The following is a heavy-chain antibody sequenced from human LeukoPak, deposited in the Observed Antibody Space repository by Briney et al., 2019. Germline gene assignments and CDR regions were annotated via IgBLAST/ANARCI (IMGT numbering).Heavy chain of an antibody. CDR3: ARGGHYYYDSSGSLDY. CDR1: GYSISSGYY. D-gene: IGHD3-22*01. V-gene: IGHV4-38-2*02. J-gene: IGHJ4*02. Sequence: PSETLSLTCTVSGYSISSGYYWGWIRQPPGKGLEWIGSIYTSGSTNYNPSLKSRVTISVDTSKNQLSLKLSSVTATDTAVYYCARGGHYYYDSSGSLDYWGQGTLVTVSS. CDR2: IYTSGST.